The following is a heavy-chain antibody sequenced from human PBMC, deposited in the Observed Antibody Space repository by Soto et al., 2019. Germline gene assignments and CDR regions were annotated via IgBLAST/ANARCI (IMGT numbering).Heavy chain of an antibody. V-gene: IGHV4-59*08. CDR2: VYYSGTT. D-gene: IGHD3-9*01. CDR1: GGSINTYY. CDR3: ARHTDDILTGNEALDI. J-gene: IGHJ3*02. Sequence: SETLSLTCTVSGGSINTYYWSWLRQSPGKGLEWIGYVYYSGTTNYNPTLKSRITMLVDTSENQFSLKLTSVTAADTAVYYCARHTDDILTGNEALDIWGQGTVVTVSS.